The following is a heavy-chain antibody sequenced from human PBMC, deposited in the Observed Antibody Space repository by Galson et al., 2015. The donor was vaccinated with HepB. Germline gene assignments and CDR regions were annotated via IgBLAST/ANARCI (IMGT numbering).Heavy chain of an antibody. CDR3: AVDMKRGTSDY. CDR2: IGSSGRT. CDR1: GFTISDYG. V-gene: IGHV3-23*01. Sequence: SLRLSCAAAGFTISDYGIDWVRQPPGKGLEWVSGIGSSGRTYYTDSVKGRFTISRDNSKNTVFLQMNSLRAEDTAEYFCAVDMKRGTSDYWGPGTRVTVPS. D-gene: IGHD1-1*01. J-gene: IGHJ4*02.